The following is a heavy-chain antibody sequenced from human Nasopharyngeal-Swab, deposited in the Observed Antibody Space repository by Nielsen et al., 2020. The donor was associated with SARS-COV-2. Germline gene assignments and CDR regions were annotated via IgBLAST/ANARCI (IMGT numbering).Heavy chain of an antibody. CDR3: VRDGYFDWSFGY. V-gene: IGHV3-21*01. J-gene: IGHJ4*02. CDR2: ISTTSDYI. CDR1: GFTFTGYV. Sequence: GGSLRLSCAASGFTFTGYVMNWVRQAPGKGLEWVSSISTTSDYIYYADSVKGRFTISRDNARNSLHLQMHSLRAEDTAVYYCVRDGYFDWSFGYWGQGTLVTVSS. D-gene: IGHD3-9*01.